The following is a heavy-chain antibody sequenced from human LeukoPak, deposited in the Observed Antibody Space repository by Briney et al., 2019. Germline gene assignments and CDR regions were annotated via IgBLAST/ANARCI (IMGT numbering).Heavy chain of an antibody. J-gene: IGHJ4*02. V-gene: IGHV1-69*05. CDR2: IIPIFGTA. Sequence: SVKVSCKASGGTFSSYAISWVRQAPGQGLEWMGRIIPIFGTANYVQKFQGRVTITTDESTSTAYMELSSLRSEDTAVYYCASSSGSYGGGYYFDYWGQGTLVTVSS. D-gene: IGHD1-26*01. CDR1: GGTFSSYA. CDR3: ASSSGSYGGGYYFDY.